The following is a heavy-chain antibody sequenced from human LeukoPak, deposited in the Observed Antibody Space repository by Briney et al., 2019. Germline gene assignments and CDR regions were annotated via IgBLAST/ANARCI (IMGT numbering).Heavy chain of an antibody. V-gene: IGHV3-23*01. J-gene: IGHJ4*02. CDR1: GFTFSSYV. CDR3: AKAITMVRGVITPRHYFDY. CDR2: ISGSGGST. D-gene: IGHD3-10*01. Sequence: PGGSLRLSCAASGFTFSSYVMSWVRQAPGKGLEWVSAISGSGGSTYYADSVKGRFTISRDNSKNTLYLQMNSLRAEDTAVYYCAKAITMVRGVITPRHYFDYWGQGTLVTVSS.